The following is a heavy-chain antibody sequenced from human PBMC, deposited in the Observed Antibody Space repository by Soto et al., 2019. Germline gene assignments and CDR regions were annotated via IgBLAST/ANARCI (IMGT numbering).Heavy chain of an antibody. CDR2: FSGGRGGT. J-gene: IGHJ4*02. V-gene: IGHV3-23*01. CDR3: VKWNGLGDS. CDR1: GFSISEYG. Sequence: EVQLLESGGGSVQPGGSLKLSCAVSGFSISEYGVTWVRQPPGKGLYWVSGFSGGRGGTFYADSVRGRFTISIDDSRNMVYLQMDSLGVEDTAVYYCVKWNGLGDSWGQGTLVTVSS. D-gene: IGHD1-1*01.